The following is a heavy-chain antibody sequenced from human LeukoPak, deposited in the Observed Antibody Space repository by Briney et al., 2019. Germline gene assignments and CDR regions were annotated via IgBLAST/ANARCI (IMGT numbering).Heavy chain of an antibody. D-gene: IGHD5-24*01. CDR3: ASRDGYNYGWYYFDY. Sequence: GRSLTLSCAPSRFTFSSYAMHWVRQAPGKGLEWVEVISYDGSNKYYADSVKGRFTISRDNSKNTLYLQMNSLRAEDTAVYYCASRDGYNYGWYYFDYWGQGTLVTVSS. CDR2: ISYDGSNK. J-gene: IGHJ4*02. V-gene: IGHV3-30*01. CDR1: RFTFSSYA.